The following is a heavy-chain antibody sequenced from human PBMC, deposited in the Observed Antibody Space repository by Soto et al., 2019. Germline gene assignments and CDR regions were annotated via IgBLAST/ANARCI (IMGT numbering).Heavy chain of an antibody. D-gene: IGHD2-21*02. V-gene: IGHV1-46*03. CDR1: GYTFTSYY. CDR2: INPSGGYT. CDR3: ARGGDIVVVTAPFDY. J-gene: IGHJ4*02. Sequence: QVQLVQSGAEVKKPGASVKVSCKASGYTFTSYYMNWVRQAPGQGLEWMGIINPSGGYTTYAQKFLGRVAMTRATSTNTVYMALSSLRSEDTAVYYCARGGDIVVVTAPFDYWGQGTLVTVSS.